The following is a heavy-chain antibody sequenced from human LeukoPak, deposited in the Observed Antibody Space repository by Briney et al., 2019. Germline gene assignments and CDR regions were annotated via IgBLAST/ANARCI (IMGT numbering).Heavy chain of an antibody. V-gene: IGHV3-11*04. CDR3: ARTVYSYAAFDY. Sequence: PGGSLRLSXAASGFTFSDYYMSWVRQAPGKGLEWVSYISRSGTTICYADSVKGRFTISRDNAKNSLFLQMNSLRAEDTAVYYCARTVYSYAAFDYWGQGALVTVSS. D-gene: IGHD3-16*01. CDR1: GFTFSDYY. CDR2: ISRSGTTI. J-gene: IGHJ4*02.